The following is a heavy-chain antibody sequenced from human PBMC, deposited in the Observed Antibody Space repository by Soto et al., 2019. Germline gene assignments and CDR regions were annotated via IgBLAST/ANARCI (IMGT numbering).Heavy chain of an antibody. J-gene: IGHJ4*02. CDR2: IHHSGST. CDR3: ARIDYGSGSYSPFAY. Sequence: QVQLQESGPGLVKPSGTLSLTCAVSGDSISSSYWWTWVRQPPGKGLEWIGEIHHSGSTNYNPSLKSRVTIAVDQTKNQSSLNLSSGPAAATPAYYCARIDYGSGSYSPFAYWGQGTLVTVSS. V-gene: IGHV4-4*02. CDR1: GDSISSSYW. D-gene: IGHD3-10*01.